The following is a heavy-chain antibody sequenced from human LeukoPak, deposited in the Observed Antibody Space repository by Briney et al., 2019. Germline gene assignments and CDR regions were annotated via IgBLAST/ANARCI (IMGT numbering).Heavy chain of an antibody. CDR1: GFTFSSYS. CDR3: ARVHTGYSSGWYSGREVNWFDP. D-gene: IGHD6-19*01. V-gene: IGHV3-21*01. Sequence: PGGSLRLSCAASGFTFSSYSMNWVRQAPGKGLEWVSSISSSSSYIYYADSVKGRFTISRDNAKNSLYLQMNSLRGEDTAVYYCARVHTGYSSGWYSGREVNWFDPWGQGTLVTVSS. CDR2: ISSSSSYI. J-gene: IGHJ5*02.